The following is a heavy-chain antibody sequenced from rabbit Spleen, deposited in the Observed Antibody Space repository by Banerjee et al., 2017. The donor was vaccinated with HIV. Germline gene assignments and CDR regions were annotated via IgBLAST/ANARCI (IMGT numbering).Heavy chain of an antibody. D-gene: IGHD8-1*01. CDR3: ARDTGSSFSTYGMDL. V-gene: IGHV1S45*01. CDR1: GVSFSFSSY. Sequence: QEQLEESGGGLVKPGASLTLTCTASGVSFSFSSYMCWVRQAPGKGLEWIVCIDSGSSGFTYYASWAKGRFTISKTSSTTVTLQMTSLTVADTATYFCARDTGSSFSTYGMDLWGPGTLVTVS. CDR2: IDSGSSGFT. J-gene: IGHJ6*01.